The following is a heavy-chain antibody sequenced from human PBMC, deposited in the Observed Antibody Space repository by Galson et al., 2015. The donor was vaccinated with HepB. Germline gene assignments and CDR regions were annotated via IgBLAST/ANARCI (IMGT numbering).Heavy chain of an antibody. CDR3: ARLGCRVGNCSDY. CDR1: GYTFTSYY. Sequence: SVKVSCKASGYTFTSYYMHWVRQAPGQVLEWMGIINPSDGRTSYAPKFQGRVTMTRDTSTSTVYMELSSLRSEETAVYYCARLGCRVGNCSDYWGQGTPVTVSS. V-gene: IGHV1-46*01. D-gene: IGHD2-21*01. CDR2: INPSDGRT. J-gene: IGHJ4*02.